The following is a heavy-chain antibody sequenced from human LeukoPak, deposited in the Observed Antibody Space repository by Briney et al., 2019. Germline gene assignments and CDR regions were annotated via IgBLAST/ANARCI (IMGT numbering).Heavy chain of an antibody. CDR2: ISGSGGST. J-gene: IGHJ5*02. Sequence: GGSLRLSCAASGFTFSSYAMSWVRQAPGKGLEWVSAISGSGGSTYYADSVKGRFTISRDNSKNTLYLQMNSLRAEDTAVYYCAKGRRGYSSSSTNWFDPWGQGTLVTVSS. CDR1: GFTFSSYA. CDR3: AKGRRGYSSSSTNWFDP. V-gene: IGHV3-23*01. D-gene: IGHD6-13*01.